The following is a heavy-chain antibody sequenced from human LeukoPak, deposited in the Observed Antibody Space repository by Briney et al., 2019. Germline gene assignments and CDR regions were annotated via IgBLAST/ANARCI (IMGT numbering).Heavy chain of an antibody. D-gene: IGHD3-10*01. J-gene: IGHJ3*02. Sequence: PGGSLRLSRAASGFTFDDYAMHWVRQAPGKGLEWVSGISWNSGSIGYADSVKGRFTISRDNAKNSLYLQMNSLRAEDTALYYCAKDIKSGRGAMEMGAFDIWGQGTMVTVSS. CDR1: GFTFDDYA. CDR3: AKDIKSGRGAMEMGAFDI. CDR2: ISWNSGSI. V-gene: IGHV3-9*01.